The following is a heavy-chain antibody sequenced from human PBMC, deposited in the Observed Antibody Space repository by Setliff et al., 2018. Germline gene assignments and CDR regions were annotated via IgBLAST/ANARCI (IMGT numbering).Heavy chain of an antibody. Sequence: ASVKVSCKASEYNFRSYGLNWVRQAPGQGLEWMGWINTNTGNPVYAQGFTGRFVFSLDTSVSTAYPQISSLKAEDTAIYYCARGSRFGTIVYKGDYYMDVWGKGTTVTVSS. CDR3: ARGSRFGTIVYKGDYYMDV. CDR1: EYNFRSYG. CDR2: INTNTGNP. V-gene: IGHV7-4-1*02. D-gene: IGHD3-10*01. J-gene: IGHJ6*03.